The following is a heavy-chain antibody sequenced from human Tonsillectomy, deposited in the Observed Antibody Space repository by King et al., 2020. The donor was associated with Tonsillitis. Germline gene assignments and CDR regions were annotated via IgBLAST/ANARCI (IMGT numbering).Heavy chain of an antibody. V-gene: IGHV4-30-4*01. D-gene: IGHD5-12*01. CDR2: IYYSGIT. CDR3: ASSYLYSAYDPAFDI. Sequence: LQLQESGPGLVKPSQTLSLTCTVSGASISSGDYYWSWIRQPPGKGLEWIGFIYYSGITYYNPSLKSRVTTSVDTSKNQFSLRLSSVTAADTAVYYCASSYLYSAYDPAFDIWGQGTMVTVSS. J-gene: IGHJ3*02. CDR1: GASISSGDYY.